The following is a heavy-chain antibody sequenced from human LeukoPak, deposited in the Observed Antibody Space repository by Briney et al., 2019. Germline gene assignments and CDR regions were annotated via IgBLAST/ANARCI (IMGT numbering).Heavy chain of an antibody. Sequence: ASVKVSCKVSGYTLTELSMHWVRQAPGQGLEWMGGFDPEDGETIYAQKFQGRVTMTEDTSTDTAYMELSSLRSEDTAVYYCATVVNRFLEWPYDYWGQGTLVTVSS. CDR3: ATVVNRFLEWPYDY. J-gene: IGHJ4*02. D-gene: IGHD3-3*01. V-gene: IGHV1-24*01. CDR2: FDPEDGET. CDR1: GYTLTELS.